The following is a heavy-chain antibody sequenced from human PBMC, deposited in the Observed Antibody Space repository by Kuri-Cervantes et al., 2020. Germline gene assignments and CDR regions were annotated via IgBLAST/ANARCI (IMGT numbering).Heavy chain of an antibody. V-gene: IGHV4-30-4*08. Sequence: SETLSLTCTVSGGSSSSGDHYWIWIRQAPGKGLEWTGYIYYSGSTYYNPSLKSRVTISVDTSKNQFSLKLSSVTAADTAVYYCARGDSGSYFRKSRYFQHWGQGTLVTVSS. CDR2: IYYSGST. D-gene: IGHD1-26*01. CDR3: ARGDSGSYFRKSRYFQH. CDR1: GGSSSSGDHY. J-gene: IGHJ1*01.